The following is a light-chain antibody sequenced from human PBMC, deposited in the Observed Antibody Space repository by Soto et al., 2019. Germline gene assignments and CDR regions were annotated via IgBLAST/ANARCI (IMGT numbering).Light chain of an antibody. J-gene: IGKJ3*01. CDR3: QQVNSYPLT. CDR2: AAS. Sequence: DIQLTQSPSFLSASVGDRVTITCRASQGISSYLAWYQQKPGKAPKVLIYAASTLQSRVPSRFSGSGSGTEFTLTISSLQPEDFATYYCQQVNSYPLTFGPGTKVDIK. CDR1: QGISSY. V-gene: IGKV1-9*01.